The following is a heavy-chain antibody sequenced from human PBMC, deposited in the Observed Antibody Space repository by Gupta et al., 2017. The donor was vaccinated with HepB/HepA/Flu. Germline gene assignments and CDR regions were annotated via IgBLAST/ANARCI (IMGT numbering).Heavy chain of an antibody. V-gene: IGHV2-70*13. CDR3: ARYLVYGGYYYGMDV. D-gene: IGHD4-17*01. CDR1: GFSLTTNGMC. Sequence: QVTLRESGPALVTPTQPLTLTCTFSGFSLTTNGMCVTWIRQPPGKALEWLARIDWDGDTYYSTSLKTRLSISKDTSKNQVALTMTNMDPVDTATYDGARYLVYGGYYYGMDVWGQGTTVTVSS. CDR2: IDWDGDT. J-gene: IGHJ6*02.